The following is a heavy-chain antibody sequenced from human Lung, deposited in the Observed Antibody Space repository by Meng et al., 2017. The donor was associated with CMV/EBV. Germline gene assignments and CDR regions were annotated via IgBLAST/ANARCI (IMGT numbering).Heavy chain of an antibody. Sequence: LXCTVSGGSISSYYWSWIRQPPGKGLEWIGYIYYSGSTNYNPSLKSRVTISVDTSKNQFSLKLSSVTAADTAVYYCAREVKGSYDFWSGYNWFDPXGQGSLVTSP. V-gene: IGHV4-59*01. J-gene: IGHJ5*02. CDR3: AREVKGSYDFWSGYNWFDP. CDR2: IYYSGST. D-gene: IGHD3-3*01. CDR1: GGSISSYY.